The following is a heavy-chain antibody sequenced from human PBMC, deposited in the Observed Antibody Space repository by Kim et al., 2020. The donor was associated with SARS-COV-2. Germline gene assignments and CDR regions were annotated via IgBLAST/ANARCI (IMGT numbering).Heavy chain of an antibody. CDR1: GGSISSGGYS. V-gene: IGHV4-30-2*01. J-gene: IGHJ2*01. CDR2: IYHSGST. Sequence: SETLSLTCAVSGGSISSGGYSWSWIRQPPGKGLEWIGYIYHSGSTYYNPSLKSRVTISVDRSKNQFSLKLSSVTAADTAVYYCARVLQQLDHWYFDLWGRGTLVTVSS. D-gene: IGHD6-13*01. CDR3: ARVLQQLDHWYFDL.